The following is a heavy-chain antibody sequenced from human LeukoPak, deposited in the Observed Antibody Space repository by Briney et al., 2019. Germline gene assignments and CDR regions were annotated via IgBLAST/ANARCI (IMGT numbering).Heavy chain of an antibody. J-gene: IGHJ5*02. CDR2: ISGYNGNT. CDR3: TREATGYSWFDP. V-gene: IGHV1-18*01. Sequence: GTSVKVSCKASGYTFTSYGTSWVRQAPGQGLEWMGWISGYNGNTNYAQKFQGRVTMTTDTSTNTAYMELRSLRSDDTAVYYCTREATGYSWFDPWGQGTLVTVSS. D-gene: IGHD3-9*01. CDR1: GYTFTSYG.